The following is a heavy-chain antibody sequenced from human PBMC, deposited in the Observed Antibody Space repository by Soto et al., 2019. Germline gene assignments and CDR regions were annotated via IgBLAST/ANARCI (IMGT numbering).Heavy chain of an antibody. D-gene: IGHD3-10*01. Sequence: PSETLSLTCTVSGGSISSYYWSWIRQPPGKGLEWIGYIYYSGSTNYNPSLKSRVTISVDTSKNQFSLKLSSVTAADTAVYYCARTLRITMVRGVISDAFDIWGQGTMVTVSS. V-gene: IGHV4-59*01. CDR2: IYYSGST. CDR3: ARTLRITMVRGVISDAFDI. CDR1: GGSISSYY. J-gene: IGHJ3*02.